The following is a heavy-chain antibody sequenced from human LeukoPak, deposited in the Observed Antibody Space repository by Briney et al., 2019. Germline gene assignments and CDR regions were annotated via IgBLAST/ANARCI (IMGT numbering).Heavy chain of an antibody. CDR3: AAESSSSWEGH. J-gene: IGHJ4*02. Sequence: GGSLRLSCAASGFPFSRHWMSWVRQAPGKGLQWVANIKEDGSENYYVDSVKGRFTISRDNAKNSLYLQMNSLRAEDTAVYYCAAESSSSWEGHWGQGTLVTVSS. V-gene: IGHV3-7*01. CDR2: IKEDGSEN. D-gene: IGHD6-6*01. CDR1: GFPFSRHW.